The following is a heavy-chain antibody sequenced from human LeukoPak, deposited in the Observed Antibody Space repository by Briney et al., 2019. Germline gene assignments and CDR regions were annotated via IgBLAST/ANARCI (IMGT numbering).Heavy chain of an antibody. CDR2: MNPKSGNT. V-gene: IGHV1-8*03. J-gene: IGHJ6*03. CDR3: ARRAVDNSYYYYMDV. Sequence: ASVKVSCKASGYTFTSYAMNWVRQAPGQGLEWMGWMNPKSGNTGYAQKFQGRVTITRSTSISTAYMEVSSLRYEDTAVYYCARRAVDNSYYYYMDVWGKGTTVTVSS. CDR1: GYTFTSYA. D-gene: IGHD6-19*01.